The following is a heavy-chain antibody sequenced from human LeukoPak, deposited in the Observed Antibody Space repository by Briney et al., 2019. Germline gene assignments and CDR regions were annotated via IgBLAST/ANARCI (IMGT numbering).Heavy chain of an antibody. D-gene: IGHD1-26*01. Sequence: ASVKVSCKVSGYTLTELSMHWVRQAPGKGLEWMGGFDPEDDETIYAQKFQGRVTMTEDTSTDTAYMQLSSLTSEDTAVYYCATPGLIVGALDYWGQGTLVTVSS. CDR2: FDPEDDET. J-gene: IGHJ4*02. V-gene: IGHV1-24*01. CDR1: GYTLTELS. CDR3: ATPGLIVGALDY.